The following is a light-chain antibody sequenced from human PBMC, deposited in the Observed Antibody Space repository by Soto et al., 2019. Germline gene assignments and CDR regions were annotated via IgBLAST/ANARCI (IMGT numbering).Light chain of an antibody. CDR1: QSVSSTY. J-gene: IGKJ5*01. Sequence: CSTYSQSVSSTYLAWYRHKPGQAPRLLIYGASSRAAGIPDRFSCSGSGTDITHTVSILDPDDFAVYYLQQHGPSPITFGQGTRLEIK. V-gene: IGKV3-20*01. CDR2: GAS. CDR3: QQHGPSPIT.